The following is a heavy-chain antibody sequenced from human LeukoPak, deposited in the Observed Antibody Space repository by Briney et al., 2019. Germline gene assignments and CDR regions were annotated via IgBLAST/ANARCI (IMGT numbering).Heavy chain of an antibody. J-gene: IGHJ4*02. CDR3: ARDSDYGESVY. Sequence: ASVKVSCKASGGTFNSYGFTWVRQAPGQGLEWMGRIIPVLGIANYGQKFQDRVIITADKSTTTVYMELSSLRSEDTAVYYCARDSDYGESVYWGQGTLVTVSS. CDR2: IIPVLGIA. D-gene: IGHD4-17*01. CDR1: GGTFNSYG. V-gene: IGHV1-69*04.